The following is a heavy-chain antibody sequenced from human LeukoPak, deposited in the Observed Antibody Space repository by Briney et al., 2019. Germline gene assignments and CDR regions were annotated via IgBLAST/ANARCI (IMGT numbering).Heavy chain of an antibody. CDR1: GFTFSRHW. CDR2: IKEDGTNK. CDR3: ATPLDYYDSSGYHQGGD. D-gene: IGHD3-22*01. Sequence: PGGSLRLSCAASGFTFSRHWMTWARQAPGKGLEWVANIKEDGTNKNYVDSVKGRFTISRDNAKNSLYLQMNSLRAEDTAVYYCATPLDYYDSSGYHQGGDWGQGTLVTVSS. J-gene: IGHJ4*02. V-gene: IGHV3-7*03.